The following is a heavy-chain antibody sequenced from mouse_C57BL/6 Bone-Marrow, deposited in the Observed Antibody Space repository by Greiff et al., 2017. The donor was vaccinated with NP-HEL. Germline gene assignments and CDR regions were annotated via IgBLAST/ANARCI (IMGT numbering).Heavy chain of an antibody. D-gene: IGHD1-1*01. Sequence: EVKLQESGGGLVKPGGSLKLSCAASGFTFSDYGMHWVRQAPEKGLEWVAYISRGSSTIYYADKVKGRFTFSRDNATNTLFLQMTSLRSEDTAMYYGARGYGRFLHYWGQGTTLTVSS. CDR1: GFTFSDYG. V-gene: IGHV5-17*01. CDR2: ISRGSSTI. CDR3: ARGYGRFLHY. J-gene: IGHJ2*01.